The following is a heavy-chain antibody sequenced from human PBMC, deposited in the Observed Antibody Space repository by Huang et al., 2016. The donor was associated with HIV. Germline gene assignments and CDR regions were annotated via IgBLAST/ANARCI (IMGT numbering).Heavy chain of an antibody. CDR3: ARLPGSITMIRGVITDPY. CDR2: IYYSVST. J-gene: IGHJ4*02. CDR1: GGSIRSDNYY. D-gene: IGHD3-10*01. V-gene: IGHV4-39*01. Sequence: QLQLQESGPGLVKLSETLSLTCTVSGGSIRSDNYYWGWIRQPPEKGLEWIGSIYYSVSTYYNPSPKSRVTITVDTSKNQFSLKMRSVTAADTAVYYCARLPGSITMIRGVITDPYWGQGTLVTVSS.